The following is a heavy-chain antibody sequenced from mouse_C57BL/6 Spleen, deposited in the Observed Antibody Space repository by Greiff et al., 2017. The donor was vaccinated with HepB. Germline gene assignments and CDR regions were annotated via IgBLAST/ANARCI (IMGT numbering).Heavy chain of an antibody. CDR3: ARFGYYSNYYFDY. J-gene: IGHJ2*01. D-gene: IGHD2-5*01. CDR1: GYSFTGYY. CDR2: INPSTGGT. V-gene: IGHV1-42*01. Sequence: EVKLQQSGPELVKPGASVKISCKASGYSFTGYYMNWVKQSPEKSLEWIGEINPSTGGTTYNQKFKAKATLTVDKSSSTAYMQLKSLTSEDSAVYYCARFGYYSNYYFDYWGQGTTLTVSS.